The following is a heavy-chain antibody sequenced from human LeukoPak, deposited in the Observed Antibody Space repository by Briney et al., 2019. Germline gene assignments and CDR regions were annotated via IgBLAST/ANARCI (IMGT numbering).Heavy chain of an antibody. CDR2: IYHSGST. Sequence: PSQTLSLTCTVSGGSISSGGYYWSWIRQPPGKGLEWIGYIYHSGSTYYNPSLKSRVTISVDRSKNQFSLKLSSVTAADTAVYYCARTTDIVVVPAAIPRGHNWFDPWGQGTLVTVSS. CDR1: GGSISSGGYY. CDR3: ARTTDIVVVPAAIPRGHNWFDP. J-gene: IGHJ5*02. V-gene: IGHV4-30-2*01. D-gene: IGHD2-2*01.